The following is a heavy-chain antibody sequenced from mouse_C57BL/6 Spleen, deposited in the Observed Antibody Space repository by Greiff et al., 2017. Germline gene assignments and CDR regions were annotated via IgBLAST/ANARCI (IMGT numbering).Heavy chain of an antibody. CDR1: GYAFSSSW. J-gene: IGHJ3*01. V-gene: IGHV1-82*01. D-gene: IGHD1-1*01. Sequence: QVQLQQSGPELVKPGASVKISCKASGYAFSSSWMNWVKQRPGKGLEWIGRIYPGDGDTNYNGKFKGKATLTADKSSSTAYMQLSSLTSEDSAVYFCASPYGSSYPWFAYWGQGTLVTVSA. CDR3: ASPYGSSYPWFAY. CDR2: IYPGDGDT.